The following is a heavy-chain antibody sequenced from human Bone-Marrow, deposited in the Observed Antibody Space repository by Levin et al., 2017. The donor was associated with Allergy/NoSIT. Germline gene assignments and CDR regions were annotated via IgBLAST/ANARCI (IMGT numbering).Heavy chain of an antibody. V-gene: IGHV2-70*11. CDR3: ARSSPGGFSYGHHFDY. D-gene: IGHD5-18*01. Sequence: QTLSLTCTFSGFSLTTSAMCVSWIRQPPGKALEWLARIDWDDDKYYSTSLKTRLSISKDTSKNQVVLTMTNMDPVDTATYYCARSSPGGFSYGHHFDYWGQGTLVAVSS. CDR1: GFSLTTSAMC. J-gene: IGHJ4*02. CDR2: IDWDDDK.